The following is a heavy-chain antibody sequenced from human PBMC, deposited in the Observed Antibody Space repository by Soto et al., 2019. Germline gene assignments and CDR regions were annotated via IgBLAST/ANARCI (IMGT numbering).Heavy chain of an antibody. J-gene: IGHJ4*02. Sequence: QVPLVESGGGLVKPGGSLRLSCAASGFTFSDYYMSWIRQAPGKGLEWVSYISSSSSYTNYADSVKGRFTISRDNAKNSLYLQMNRLRAEDTAVYYCARVGAYCSGGSCYFALDYWGQGTLVTVSS. D-gene: IGHD2-15*01. CDR1: GFTFSDYY. CDR2: ISSSSSYT. V-gene: IGHV3-11*05. CDR3: ARVGAYCSGGSCYFALDY.